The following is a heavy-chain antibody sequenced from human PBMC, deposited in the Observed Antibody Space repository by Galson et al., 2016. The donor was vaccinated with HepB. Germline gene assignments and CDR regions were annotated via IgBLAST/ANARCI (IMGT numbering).Heavy chain of an antibody. CDR2: ISSSGSKT. CDR1: GFTFSDFY. V-gene: IGHV3-11*01. Sequence: SLRLSCAASGFTFSDFYMSWIRQAPGKGLEWLSDISSSGSKTFYADSVKGRLTISRESTKNSLYLEMVTLRAEDTAVYYCARECCRTSSCNFYGLDVWGQGTTVIVSS. D-gene: IGHD2-2*01. J-gene: IGHJ6*02. CDR3: ARECCRTSSCNFYGLDV.